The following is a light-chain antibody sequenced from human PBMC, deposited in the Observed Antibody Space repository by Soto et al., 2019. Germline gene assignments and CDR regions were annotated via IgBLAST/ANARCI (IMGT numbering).Light chain of an antibody. CDR2: GAS. Sequence: DIVMTQFPANLSVSPGASATLSCRASQSVRSNLAWYHQNPGQAPRLLTYGASTRATGIPARSSAGGPGKKFTLPISTLQLDVFAIYSCQKYNSYPPTSGQGTRWIS. CDR1: QSVRSN. J-gene: IGKJ1*01. CDR3: QKYNSYPPT. V-gene: IGKV3-15*01.